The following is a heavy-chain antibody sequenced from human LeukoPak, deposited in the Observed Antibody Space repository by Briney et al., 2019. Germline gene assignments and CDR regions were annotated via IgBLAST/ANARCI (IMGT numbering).Heavy chain of an antibody. CDR3: TRTLGAVADSRYWFDP. Sequence: GASVKVSCKASGYTFTNYYMHWVRQAPGQGLEWMGIINPSGGSTSYAQKFQGRVTMTRDMSTSTVYMELSSLRSEDTAVYYCTRTLGAVADSRYWFDPWGQGTLVTVSS. CDR1: GYTFTNYY. J-gene: IGHJ5*02. CDR2: INPSGGST. D-gene: IGHD3-16*01. V-gene: IGHV1-46*01.